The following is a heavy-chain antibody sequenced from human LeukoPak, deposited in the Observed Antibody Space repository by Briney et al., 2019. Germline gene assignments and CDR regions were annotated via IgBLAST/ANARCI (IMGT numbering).Heavy chain of an antibody. J-gene: IGHJ5*02. CDR3: TRDTGTTGEVKFDP. Sequence: PSETLSLTCTVSGNSIGDYYWSWIRQPAGKGLEWIGRSYTSGSTTYNPSLKRRVTMSVDTSKSQFSLNLMSVTAADTAVYYCTRDTGTTGEVKFDPWGQGTLVSVSS. D-gene: IGHD4-17*01. CDR2: SYTSGST. CDR1: GNSIGDYY. V-gene: IGHV4-4*07.